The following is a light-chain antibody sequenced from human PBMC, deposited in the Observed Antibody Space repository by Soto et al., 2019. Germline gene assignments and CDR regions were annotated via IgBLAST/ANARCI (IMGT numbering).Light chain of an antibody. CDR1: YSNIGTNT. CDR3: APGDDSLSSSRTL. V-gene: IGLV1-44*01. J-gene: IGLJ2*01. CDR2: SNN. Sequence: QSVLTQPPSVSATPGQRVTISCSGTYSNIGTNTVAWYQRLPGTAPKLLIYSNNERPSGVTDRFSGSKSGSSASLAISGLQSEDEDDYDCAPGDDSLSSSRTLFGGGTKMTVL.